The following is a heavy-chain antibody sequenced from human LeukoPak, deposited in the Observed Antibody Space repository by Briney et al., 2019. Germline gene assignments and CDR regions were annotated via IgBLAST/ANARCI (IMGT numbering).Heavy chain of an antibody. Sequence: PSGTLSLTCTVSGGTFSGYYLSWIRQPPGKGLEWISYIYNSGSTDYNPALKSRVTISVDTSKNQFSLKLTSVTAADTAVYYCARHRGGRFSESYCDYWGQGTLVTVSS. J-gene: IGHJ4*02. CDR2: IYNSGST. V-gene: IGHV4-59*08. CDR1: GGTFSGYY. CDR3: ARHRGGRFSESYCDY. D-gene: IGHD1-26*01.